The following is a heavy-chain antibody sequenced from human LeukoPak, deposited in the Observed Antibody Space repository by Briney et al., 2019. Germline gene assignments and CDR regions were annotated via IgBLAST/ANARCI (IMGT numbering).Heavy chain of an antibody. CDR2: ISSDGSST. V-gene: IGHV3-74*01. J-gene: IGHJ4*02. Sequence: PGGSLRLSCAASRFTFSDYSMNWVRQAPGTGLVWVSRISSDGSSTNYADSVKGRFTISRDNTKNTLSLQMNSLRAEDTAVYYCWVPATAGEADYWGQGTLVTVSS. CDR1: RFTFSDYS. CDR3: WVPATAGEADY. D-gene: IGHD2-2*01.